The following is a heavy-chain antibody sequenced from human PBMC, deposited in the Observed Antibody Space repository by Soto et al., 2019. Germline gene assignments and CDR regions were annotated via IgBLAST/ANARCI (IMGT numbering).Heavy chain of an antibody. CDR1: GGSISSGGYY. CDR3: ARGDYDFVGAAFDI. CDR2: IYYSGST. V-gene: IGHV4-31*03. D-gene: IGHD3-3*01. Sequence: PSETLSLTCTVSGGSISSGGYYWSWIRQHPGKGLEWIGYIYYSGSTYYNPSLKSRVTISVDTSKNQFSLKLSSVTAADTAVYYCARGDYDFVGAAFDIWGQGTMVTVSS. J-gene: IGHJ3*02.